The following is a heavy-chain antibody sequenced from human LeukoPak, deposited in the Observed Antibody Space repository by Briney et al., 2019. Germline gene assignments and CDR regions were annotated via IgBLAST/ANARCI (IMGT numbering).Heavy chain of an antibody. V-gene: IGHV3-23*01. Sequence: PGRSLRLSCAASGFTFSSYAMNWVRQAPGKGLEWISGISGSGGVTYYADSVKGRFTISRDNSKNTLFVQMNSLRAEDTAVYYCATRPIVGAPYWGQGTLVTVSS. CDR1: GFTFSSYA. J-gene: IGHJ4*02. CDR2: ISGSGGVT. D-gene: IGHD1-26*01. CDR3: ATRPIVGAPY.